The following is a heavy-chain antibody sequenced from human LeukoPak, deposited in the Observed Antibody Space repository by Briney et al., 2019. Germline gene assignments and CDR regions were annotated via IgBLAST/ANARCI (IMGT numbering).Heavy chain of an antibody. V-gene: IGHV3-48*01. J-gene: IGHJ4*02. CDR1: GYIFSTYS. Sequence: GGSLRLSCEASGYIFSTYSMNWVRQAPGKGLEWVSYISSSSSTIYYADSVKGRFTISRDNAKNSLSLQMNSLRAEDTAVFYCARQNRPGYFDYWGQGTLVTVSS. CDR2: ISSSSSTI. CDR3: ARQNRPGYFDY.